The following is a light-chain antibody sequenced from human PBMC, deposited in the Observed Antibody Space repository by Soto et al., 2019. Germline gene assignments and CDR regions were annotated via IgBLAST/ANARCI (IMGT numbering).Light chain of an antibody. CDR3: MQPLQTPWM. CDR2: LGS. J-gene: IGKJ1*01. V-gene: IGKV2-28*01. CDR1: HSLLHSNGYNY. Sequence: DIVMTQSPLSLPVTPGEPASISCRSSHSLLHSNGYNYLDWYLQRPGQSQQVLIYLGSNRASGVPDRFSGSGSGTDFTLKISRVEAEDVGVYYCMQPLQTPWMFGQGTKVDIK.